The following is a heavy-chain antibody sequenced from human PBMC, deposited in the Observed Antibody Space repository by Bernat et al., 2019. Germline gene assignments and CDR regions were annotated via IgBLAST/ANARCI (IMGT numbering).Heavy chain of an antibody. Sequence: QVQLVESGGGVVQPGRSLRLSCAASGFTFSNYGMHWVRQAPGKGLEWVAIIWYDGSNKYYADSVKGRFTISRDNAKNSLYLQMNSLRAEDTAVYYCARAKVPAAIADYYYYYMDVWGKGTTVTVSS. J-gene: IGHJ6*03. CDR3: ARAKVPAAIADYYYYYMDV. V-gene: IGHV3-33*03. CDR2: IWYDGSNK. D-gene: IGHD2-2*01. CDR1: GFTFSNYG.